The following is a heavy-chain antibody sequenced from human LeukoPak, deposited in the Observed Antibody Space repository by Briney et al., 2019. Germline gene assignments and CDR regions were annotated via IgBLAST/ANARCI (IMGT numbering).Heavy chain of an antibody. J-gene: IGHJ4*02. V-gene: IGHV3-7*01. CDR2: IKQHGSEK. CDR3: VRDGYSSRTYFDY. CDR1: GFTFSSYW. D-gene: IGHD6-19*01. Sequence: PGGSLRLSCAASGFTFSSYWMSWVRQAPGKGLEWVANIKQHGSEKYYVDSVKGRFTISRDNAKNSLYLQMNSLRVDDTAVYYCVRDGYSSRTYFDYWGQGTLVTVSS.